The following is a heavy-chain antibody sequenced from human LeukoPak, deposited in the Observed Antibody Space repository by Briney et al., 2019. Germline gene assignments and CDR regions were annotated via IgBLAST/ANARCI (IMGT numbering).Heavy chain of an antibody. D-gene: IGHD6-19*01. Sequence: SETLSLTCTVSGGSISTYYWNWIRQPPGKGLEWIGYIYYSGSTNYNPSLKSRVTISVDTSKNQFSLKLSSVTAADTAVYYCARRQTGYSSGWYGAWAFDIWGQGTMVTVSS. V-gene: IGHV4-59*01. CDR2: IYYSGST. CDR3: ARRQTGYSSGWYGAWAFDI. J-gene: IGHJ3*02. CDR1: GGSISTYY.